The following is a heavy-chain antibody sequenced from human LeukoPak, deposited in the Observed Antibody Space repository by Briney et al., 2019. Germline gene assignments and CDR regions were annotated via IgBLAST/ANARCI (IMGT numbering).Heavy chain of an antibody. Sequence: SSQTLSLACAVSGGSISSGGYSWSWIRQPPGKGLEWIGYIYHSGSTYYNPSLRSRVTISVDRSNNQFSLKLTSVTAADTAVYYCASNMEDGAFDIWGQGTMVTVSS. CDR2: IYHSGST. V-gene: IGHV4-30-2*01. J-gene: IGHJ3*02. D-gene: IGHD3-10*01. CDR1: GGSISSGGYS. CDR3: ASNMEDGAFDI.